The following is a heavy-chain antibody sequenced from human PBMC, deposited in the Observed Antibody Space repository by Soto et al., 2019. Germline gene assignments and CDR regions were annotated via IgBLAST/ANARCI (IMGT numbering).Heavy chain of an antibody. D-gene: IGHD3-3*01. CDR1: GGSISSGDYY. J-gene: IGHJ4*02. CDR2: IYYSGST. Sequence: SETLSLTCTVSGGSISSGDYYWSWIRQPPGKGLEWIGYIYYSGSTYYNPSLKSRVTISVDTSKNQFSLKLSSVTAADTAVYYCARWDYYDFWSGYQKWGQGTLVTVSS. V-gene: IGHV4-30-4*01. CDR3: ARWDYYDFWSGYQK.